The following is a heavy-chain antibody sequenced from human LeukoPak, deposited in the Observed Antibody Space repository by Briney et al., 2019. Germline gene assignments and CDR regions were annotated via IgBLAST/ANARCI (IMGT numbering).Heavy chain of an antibody. CDR1: GFTFSNHG. D-gene: IGHD3-3*01. J-gene: IGHJ4*02. V-gene: IGHV3-23*01. Sequence: GGSLRLSCAASGFTFSNHGMNWVRQAPGKGLEWVSGISPSGDITYYADSVKGRFTISRDNSKNTLYLQMNSLRAEDTAVYYCASEIIFGSFDYWGQGTLVTVSS. CDR2: ISPSGDIT. CDR3: ASEIIFGSFDY.